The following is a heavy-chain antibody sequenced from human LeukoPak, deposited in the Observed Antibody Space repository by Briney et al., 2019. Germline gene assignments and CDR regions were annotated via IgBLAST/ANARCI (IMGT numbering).Heavy chain of an antibody. CDR1: GFTFSSYG. D-gene: IGHD7-27*01. V-gene: IGHV3-7*03. J-gene: IGHJ4*02. CDR2: IKQDGSEK. CDR3: GRKTGVTGEAFDC. Sequence: GGSLRLSCAASGFTFSSYGMHWVRQAPGKGLEWVANIKQDGSEKYYLDSVKGRFTISRDNAKNSVYLQMNSLRTEDTAVYYCGRKTGVTGEAFDCWGQGTLVTVSS.